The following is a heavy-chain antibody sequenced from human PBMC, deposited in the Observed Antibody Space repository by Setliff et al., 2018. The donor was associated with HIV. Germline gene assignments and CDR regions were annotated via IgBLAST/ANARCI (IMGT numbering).Heavy chain of an antibody. J-gene: IGHJ5*02. CDR3: ASRVYYYDSSGYLREEGFDP. V-gene: IGHV4-39*01. CDR2: IYYSGST. CDR1: GGSISISRYY. Sequence: SETLSLTCTVSGGSISISRYYWSWIRQPPGKGLEWIGSIYYSGSTYYNTSLKSRVTISVDTSKNQFSLKLSSVTAADAAVYYCASRVYYYDSSGYLREEGFDPWGQGTLVTVSS. D-gene: IGHD3-22*01.